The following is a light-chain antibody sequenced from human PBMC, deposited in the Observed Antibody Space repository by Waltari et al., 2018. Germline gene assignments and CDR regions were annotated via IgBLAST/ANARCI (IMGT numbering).Light chain of an antibody. CDR2: NVR. J-gene: IGLJ2*01. Sequence: QSALTQPPSASGSPVQSVTIPCTGTRSAVGRFTSVSWYQQHPGQTPKLLIYNVRQRPSGVPDRFAGSKSGNTASLIVSGLQADDEADYYCSSYAGSNIVFGGGTKLTVL. V-gene: IGLV2-8*01. CDR1: RSAVGRFTS. CDR3: SSYAGSNIV.